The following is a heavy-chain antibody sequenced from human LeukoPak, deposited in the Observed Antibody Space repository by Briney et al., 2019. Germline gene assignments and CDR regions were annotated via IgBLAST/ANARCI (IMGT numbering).Heavy chain of an antibody. CDR1: GYTFTSYD. CDR3: ARAPRITMVRGVTYWFDP. Sequence: ASVKVSCKASGYTFTSYDINWVRQATGQGLEWMGWMNPNSGNTGYAQKFQGRVTITRNTSISTAYMELSSLRSEDTAVYYCARAPRITMVRGVTYWFDPWGQGTLVTVSS. V-gene: IGHV1-8*03. D-gene: IGHD3-10*01. CDR2: MNPNSGNT. J-gene: IGHJ5*02.